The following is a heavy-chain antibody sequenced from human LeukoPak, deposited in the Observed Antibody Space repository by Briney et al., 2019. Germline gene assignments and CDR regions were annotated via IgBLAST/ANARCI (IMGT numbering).Heavy chain of an antibody. J-gene: IGHJ4*02. CDR3: AKRGGSIWYQFDS. D-gene: IGHD6-13*01. Sequence: PGGSLRLSCVASGFIFSNYAMSWVRQARGKGLEWVSTLSASGGNTYYADSVKGRFTISRDTSKNTVYLQMNSLRAEDTAVYFCAKRGGSIWYQFDSWGQGTLVTVSS. CDR1: GFIFSNYA. V-gene: IGHV3-23*01. CDR2: LSASGGNT.